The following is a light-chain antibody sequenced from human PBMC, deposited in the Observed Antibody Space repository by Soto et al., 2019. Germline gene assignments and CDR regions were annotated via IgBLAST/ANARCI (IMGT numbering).Light chain of an antibody. CDR2: GSG. CDR3: QSYDSSLSGYV. Sequence: QSVLTQPPSVSGAPGQRVTISCTGSSSNIGAPYNVHWYQQLPGTAPKVVIYGSGNRPSGVPDRFSGSKSGTSASLAIAGLQAEDEADYYCQSYDSSLSGYVFGTGTKVTVL. J-gene: IGLJ1*01. CDR1: SSNIGAPYN. V-gene: IGLV1-40*01.